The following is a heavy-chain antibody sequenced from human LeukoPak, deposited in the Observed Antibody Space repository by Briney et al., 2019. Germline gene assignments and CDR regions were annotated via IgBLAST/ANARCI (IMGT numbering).Heavy chain of an antibody. Sequence: HRASVKVSCKACGYTFTGSYMHWVRQAPGQGLEWMGRIDPNGGGTNYAQKFQGRVTMARDTSISTAYMELSRLRSDDTAVYYCARELWFDYWGQGTLVTVSS. J-gene: IGHJ4*02. V-gene: IGHV1-2*06. CDR1: GYTFTGSY. CDR3: ARELWFDY. D-gene: IGHD3-10*01. CDR2: IDPNGGGT.